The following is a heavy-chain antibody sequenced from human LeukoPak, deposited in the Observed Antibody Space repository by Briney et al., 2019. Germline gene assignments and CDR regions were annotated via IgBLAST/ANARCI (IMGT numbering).Heavy chain of an antibody. J-gene: IGHJ4*02. Sequence: GGSLRLSCAASGFTFSSYAMHWVRQSPGKGLEWLSGLGWNGDIIDYADSVKGRFTISRDNAKNSLYLQMDSLKTEDTALYYCAKGSLIAASGTLFDFWGQGTRVTVSS. CDR2: LGWNGDII. D-gene: IGHD6-13*01. V-gene: IGHV3-9*01. CDR1: GFTFSSYA. CDR3: AKGSLIAASGTLFDF.